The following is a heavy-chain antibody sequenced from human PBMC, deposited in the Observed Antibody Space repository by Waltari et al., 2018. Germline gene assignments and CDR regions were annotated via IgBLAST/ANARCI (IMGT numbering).Heavy chain of an antibody. J-gene: IGHJ4*02. CDR2: ISGSGGST. Sequence: EVQLLESGGGLVQPGGSLRLSCAASGFTFSSYAMSWVRQAPGKGREWVSAISGSGGSTYYADSVKGRFTISRDKSKNTLYLQMNSLRAEDTAVYYCAKDPIVVVTAIFDYWGQGTLVTVSS. V-gene: IGHV3-23*01. D-gene: IGHD2-21*02. CDR3: AKDPIVVVTAIFDY. CDR1: GFTFSSYA.